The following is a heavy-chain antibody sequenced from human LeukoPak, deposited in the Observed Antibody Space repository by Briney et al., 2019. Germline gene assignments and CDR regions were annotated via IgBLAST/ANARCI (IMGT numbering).Heavy chain of an antibody. V-gene: IGHV4-59*01. D-gene: IGHD6-6*01. CDR3: ARGLAARDAFDI. Sequence: ASETLSLTCTVSGGSISSYYWSWIRQPPGKGLEWIGYIYYSGSTNYNPSLKSRVTISVDTSKNQFSLKLSSVTAADTAVYYCARGLAARDAFDIWGQGTMVTVSS. CDR2: IYYSGST. J-gene: IGHJ3*02. CDR1: GGSISSYY.